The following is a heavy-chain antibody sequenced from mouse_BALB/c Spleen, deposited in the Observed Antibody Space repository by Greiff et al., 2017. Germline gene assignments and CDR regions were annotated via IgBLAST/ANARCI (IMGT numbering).Heavy chain of an antibody. CDR2: INSNGGST. Sequence: EVQLVESGGGLVQPGGSLKLSCAASGFTFSSYGMSWVRQTPDKRLELVATINSNGGSTYYPDSVKGRFTISRDNAKNTLYLQMSSLKSEDTAMYYCARDHGNYDYFDYWGQGTTLTVSS. J-gene: IGHJ2*01. CDR3: ARDHGNYDYFDY. V-gene: IGHV5-6-3*01. D-gene: IGHD2-1*01. CDR1: GFTFSSYG.